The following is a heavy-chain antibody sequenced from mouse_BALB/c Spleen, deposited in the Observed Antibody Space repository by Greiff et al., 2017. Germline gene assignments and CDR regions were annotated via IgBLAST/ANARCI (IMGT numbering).Heavy chain of an antibody. Sequence: EVQRVESGGGLVKPGGSLKLSCAASGFTFSSYTMSWVRQTPEKRLEWVATISSGGSYTYYPDSVKGRFTISRDNAKNTLYLQMSSLKSEDTAMYYCTRDGYDREVYFDYWGQGTTLTVSS. CDR3: TRDGYDREVYFDY. V-gene: IGHV5-6-4*01. CDR2: ISSGGSYT. D-gene: IGHD2-2*01. J-gene: IGHJ2*01. CDR1: GFTFSSYT.